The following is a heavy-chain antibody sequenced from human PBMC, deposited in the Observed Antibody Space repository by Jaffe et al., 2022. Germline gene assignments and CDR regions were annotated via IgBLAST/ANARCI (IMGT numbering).Heavy chain of an antibody. J-gene: IGHJ4*02. D-gene: IGHD3-22*01. Sequence: QVQLQESGPGLVKPSQTLSLTCTVSGGSISSGSYYWSWIRQPAGKGLEWIGRIYTSGSTNYNPSLKSRVTISVDTSKNQFSLKLSSVTAADTAVYYCGVAYYYDSSGTGYFDYWGQGTLVTVSS. CDR2: IYTSGST. CDR3: GVAYYYDSSGTGYFDY. CDR1: GGSISSGSYY. V-gene: IGHV4-61*02.